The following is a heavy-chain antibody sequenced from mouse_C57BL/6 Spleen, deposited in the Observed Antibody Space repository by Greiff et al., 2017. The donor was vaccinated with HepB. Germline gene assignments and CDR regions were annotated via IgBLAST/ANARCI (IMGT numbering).Heavy chain of an antibody. Sequence: QLQQSGPELVKPGASVKISCKASGYAFSSSWMNWVKQRPGKGLEWIGRIYPGDGDTNYNGKFKGKATLTADKSSSTAYMQLSSLTSEDSAVYFCARRGDYEGYAMDYWGQGTSVTVSS. V-gene: IGHV1-82*01. CDR3: ARRGDYEGYAMDY. D-gene: IGHD2-4*01. CDR1: GYAFSSSW. CDR2: IYPGDGDT. J-gene: IGHJ4*01.